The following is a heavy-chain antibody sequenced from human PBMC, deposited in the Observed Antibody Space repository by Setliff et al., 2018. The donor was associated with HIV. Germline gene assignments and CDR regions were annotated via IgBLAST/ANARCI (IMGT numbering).Heavy chain of an antibody. CDR1: GGSVTNYF. V-gene: IGHV4-34*01. J-gene: IGHJ5*02. Sequence: SETLSLTCAVYGGSVTNYFWSWIRQSPGKGLEWIGEINHSGRTKYNPSLKSRVTMSVDTSKNQFSLKLKSVTAADTAVYYCASRVYYYDSSGYLREEGFDPWGQGTLVTVS. CDR2: INHSGRT. CDR3: ASRVYYYDSSGYLREEGFDP. D-gene: IGHD3-22*01.